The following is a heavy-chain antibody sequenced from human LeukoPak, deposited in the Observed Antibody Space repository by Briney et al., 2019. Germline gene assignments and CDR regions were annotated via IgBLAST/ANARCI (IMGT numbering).Heavy chain of an antibody. V-gene: IGHV1-2*02. CDR3: AREGSSTSCIDI. Sequence: VASVKVSCKASGYTFTSYYMHWVRQAPGQGLEWMGWINPNSGGTNYAQKFQGRVTMTRDTSISTAYMELSRLRSDDTAVYYCAREGSSTSCIDIWGQGTMVTVSS. D-gene: IGHD2-2*01. CDR2: INPNSGGT. CDR1: GYTFTSYY. J-gene: IGHJ3*02.